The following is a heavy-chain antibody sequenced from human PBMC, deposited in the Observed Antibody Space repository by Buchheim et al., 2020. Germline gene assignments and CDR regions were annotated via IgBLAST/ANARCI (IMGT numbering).Heavy chain of an antibody. CDR3: ARGISRYYYDSSGYYPPYYFDY. CDR2: IYYSGST. V-gene: IGHV4-30-4*01. CDR1: GGSISSGDYY. D-gene: IGHD3-22*01. J-gene: IGHJ4*02. Sequence: QVQLQESGPGLVKPSQTLSLTCTVSGGSISSGDYYWSWIRQPPGKGLEWIGYIYYSGSTYYNPSLKSRVTISVDTSKNQFSLKLSSVTAADMAVYYCARGISRYYYDSSGYYPPYYFDYWGQGTL.